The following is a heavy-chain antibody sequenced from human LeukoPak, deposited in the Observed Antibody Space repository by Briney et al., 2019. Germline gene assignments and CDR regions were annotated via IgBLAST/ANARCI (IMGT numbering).Heavy chain of an antibody. CDR3: ARVKGAYGDSPFDY. V-gene: IGHV3-21*01. CDR1: GFTFSSYS. CDR2: ISSSSSYI. D-gene: IGHD4-17*01. J-gene: IGHJ4*02. Sequence: GGSLRLSCAASGFTFSSYSMNWARQAPGKGLEWVSSISSSSSYIYYAEAVKGRFTISRDNAKNSLYLQMNSLRAEDTAVYYCARVKGAYGDSPFDYWGQGTLVTVSS.